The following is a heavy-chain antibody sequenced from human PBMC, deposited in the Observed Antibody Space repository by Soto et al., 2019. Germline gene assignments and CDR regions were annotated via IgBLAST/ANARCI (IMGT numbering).Heavy chain of an antibody. D-gene: IGHD6-19*01. V-gene: IGHV3-74*01. CDR3: VKDGSSGWPYFDDMDV. CDR2: IDYDGTTT. Sequence: EVQLVESGGGLVQPGGSLRLSCAASGFSFDSYWMHWVRQAPGQGPMWVSRIDYDGTTTNYADSVKGRFTISRDNSKNTLYLQMSSLRAEDTALYYCVKDGSSGWPYFDDMDVWGQGTTVTVSS. J-gene: IGHJ6*02. CDR1: GFSFDSYW.